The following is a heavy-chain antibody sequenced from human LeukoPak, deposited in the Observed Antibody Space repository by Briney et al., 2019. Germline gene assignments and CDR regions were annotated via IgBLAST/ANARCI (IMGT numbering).Heavy chain of an antibody. CDR3: ARRGRQWLETDPFDI. J-gene: IGHJ3*02. CDR2: VYYTGRT. V-gene: IGHV4-59*08. Sequence: SETLSLTCTVSGGSISAYYWTWIRQPPGKGLEWIGDVYYTGRTNSNPSLKSRVAISVGASKIQFSLKVFSVTAADTAVYFCARRGRQWLETDPFDIWGQGTMVTVSS. CDR1: GGSISAYY. D-gene: IGHD6-19*01.